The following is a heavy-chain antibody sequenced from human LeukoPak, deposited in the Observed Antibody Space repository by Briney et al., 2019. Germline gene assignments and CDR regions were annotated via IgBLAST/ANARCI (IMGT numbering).Heavy chain of an antibody. V-gene: IGHV3-53*01. CDR2: MYTGGTT. Sequence: GGSLRLSCAASGFTVSGTHMSWVRQAPGKGLEWVSAMYTGGTTYYAHSVKGRFTISRDNSRNTLFLHMSSLRADDTAVYYCAKDEATSGGGLASWGQGTLVTVSS. CDR3: AKDEATSGGGLAS. J-gene: IGHJ4*02. D-gene: IGHD3-16*01. CDR1: GFTVSGTH.